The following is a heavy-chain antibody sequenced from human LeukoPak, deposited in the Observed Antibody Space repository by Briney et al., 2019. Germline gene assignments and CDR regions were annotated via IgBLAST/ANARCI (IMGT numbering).Heavy chain of an antibody. J-gene: IGHJ2*01. Sequence: GGSLRLSCAASGFTFSTYSMNWVRQAPGKGLEWVSYISTFYNNIYYADSVKGRFTISRDNSKNTLYLQMNSLRAEDTAVYFCARDGFPGAVTQNEGWWFFDLWGRGTLVTVSS. V-gene: IGHV3-48*01. CDR1: GFTFSTYS. D-gene: IGHD4-17*01. CDR2: ISTFYNNI. CDR3: ARDGFPGAVTQNEGWWFFDL.